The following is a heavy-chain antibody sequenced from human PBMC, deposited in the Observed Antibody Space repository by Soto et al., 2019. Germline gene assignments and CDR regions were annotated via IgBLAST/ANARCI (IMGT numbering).Heavy chain of an antibody. J-gene: IGHJ6*02. CDR1: GYTFTSYD. Sequence: ASVKVSCKASGYTFTSYDINWVRQATGQGLEWMGWMNPNSGNTGYAQKFQGRVTMTRNTSISTAYMELSSLRSEDTAVYYCARGYYYDSSGYYYVSYGMDVWGQGTTVTVSS. D-gene: IGHD3-22*01. V-gene: IGHV1-8*01. CDR2: MNPNSGNT. CDR3: ARGYYYDSSGYYYVSYGMDV.